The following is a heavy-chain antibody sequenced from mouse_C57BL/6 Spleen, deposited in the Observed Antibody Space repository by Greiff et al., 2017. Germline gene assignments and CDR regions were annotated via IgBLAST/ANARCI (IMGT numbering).Heavy chain of an antibody. CDR1: GYTFTSYW. CDR2: IDPSDSYT. CDR3: ARASSGYLDY. V-gene: IGHV1-69*01. D-gene: IGHD3-2*02. Sequence: VQLQQPGAELVMPGASVKLSCKASGYTFTSYWMHWVKQRPGQGLEWIGEIDPSDSYTNYNQKFKGKSTLTVDKSSRTAYMQLSSLTSEDSAVYYCARASSGYLDYWGQGTTLTVSS. J-gene: IGHJ2*01.